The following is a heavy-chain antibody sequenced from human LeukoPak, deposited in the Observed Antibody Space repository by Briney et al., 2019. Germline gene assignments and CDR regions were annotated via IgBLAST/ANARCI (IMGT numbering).Heavy chain of an antibody. J-gene: IGHJ4*02. D-gene: IGHD2-2*01. Sequence: SVKVSCKASGYTFASYGISWVRQAPGQGLEWMGWISAYNGNTNYAQKLQGRVTMTTDTSTSTAYMELRSLRSDDTAVYYCARVVVVPAAIYFDYWGQGTLVTVSS. CDR1: GYTFASYG. CDR2: ISAYNGNT. V-gene: IGHV1-18*04. CDR3: ARVVVVPAAIYFDY.